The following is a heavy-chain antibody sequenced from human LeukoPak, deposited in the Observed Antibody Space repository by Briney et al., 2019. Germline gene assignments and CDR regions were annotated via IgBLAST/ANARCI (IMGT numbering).Heavy chain of an antibody. CDR2: IDWDDDK. V-gene: IGHV2-70*04. D-gene: IGHD6-13*01. CDR3: ARIGDPYISSWYYFDY. CDR1: GFSLSTSGMR. Sequence: SGPALVKPTQTLTLTCTFSGFSLSTSGMRVSWIRQPPGKALEWLARIDWDDDKFYSTSLKTRLTISKDTSKNQVVLTMTNMDPVDTATYYCARIGDPYISSWYYFDYWGQGTLVTVSS. J-gene: IGHJ4*02.